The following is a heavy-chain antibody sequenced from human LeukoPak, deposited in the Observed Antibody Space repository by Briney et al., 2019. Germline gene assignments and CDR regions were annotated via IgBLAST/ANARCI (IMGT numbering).Heavy chain of an antibody. CDR1: GYSISSGYY. D-gene: IGHD3-3*01. Sequence: SETLSLTCTVSGYSISSGYYWGWIRQPPGKGLEWIGYIYYSGSTNYNPSLKSRVTISVDTSKNQFSLKLSSVTAADTAVYYCARASITIFGVVIPNWFDPWGQGTLVTVSS. V-gene: IGHV4-38-2*02. CDR2: IYYSGST. CDR3: ARASITIFGVVIPNWFDP. J-gene: IGHJ5*02.